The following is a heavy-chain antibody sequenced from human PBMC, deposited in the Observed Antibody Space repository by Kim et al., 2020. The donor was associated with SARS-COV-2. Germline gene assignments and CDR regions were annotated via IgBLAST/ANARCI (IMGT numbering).Heavy chain of an antibody. Sequence: CGAAWKGRFTVSRDNSKHTQYLQMNSLRAEDTAVYYCAKGEYSSGWYGGYWGQGTLVTVSS. J-gene: IGHJ4*02. D-gene: IGHD6-19*01. CDR3: AKGEYSSGWYGGY. V-gene: IGHV3-23*01.